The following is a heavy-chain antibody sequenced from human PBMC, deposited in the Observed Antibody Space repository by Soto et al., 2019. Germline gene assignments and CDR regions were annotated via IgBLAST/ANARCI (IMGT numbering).Heavy chain of an antibody. CDR3: ARRLRAGTTGWFDP. CDR1: GGSISSSTYY. D-gene: IGHD1-1*01. J-gene: IGHJ5*02. CDR2: IYYSGST. Sequence: SETLSLTCTVSGGSISSSTYYWGWIRQPPGKGLEWIGSIYYSGSTYYNPSLKSRVTISVDTSKNQFSLKLSSVTAADTAVYYCARRLRAGTTGWFDPWGQGTLVTVSS. V-gene: IGHV4-39*01.